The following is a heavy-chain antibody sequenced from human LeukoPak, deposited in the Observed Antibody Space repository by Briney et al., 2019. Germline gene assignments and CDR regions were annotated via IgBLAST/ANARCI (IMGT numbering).Heavy chain of an antibody. J-gene: IGHJ6*02. D-gene: IGHD3-3*01. CDR2: INHSGST. CDR3: ARTPITIFGVVIMRYYGMDV. Sequence: SETLSLTCAVYGGSFSGYYWSWIRQPPGEGLEWIGEINHSGSTNYNPSLKSRVTISVDTSKNQFSLKLSSVTAADTAVYYCARTPITIFGVVIMRYYGMDVWGQGTTVTVSS. V-gene: IGHV4-34*01. CDR1: GGSFSGYY.